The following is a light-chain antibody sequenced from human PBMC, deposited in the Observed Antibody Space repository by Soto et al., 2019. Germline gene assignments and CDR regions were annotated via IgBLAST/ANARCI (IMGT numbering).Light chain of an antibody. J-gene: IGKJ1*01. CDR2: AAS. CDR1: QSISNY. Sequence: DIPMTQSPSSLSASVGDRVTITCRASQSISNYLNWYQQKPGKAPKLLIYAASSVQSGVPSRFSGSGSGTDFTLTISSLQPEDFATYYCQQSYNTPRTFGQGTKVEIK. CDR3: QQSYNTPRT. V-gene: IGKV1-39*01.